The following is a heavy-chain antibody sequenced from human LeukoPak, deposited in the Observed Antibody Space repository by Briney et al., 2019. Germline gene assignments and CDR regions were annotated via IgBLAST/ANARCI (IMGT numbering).Heavy chain of an antibody. D-gene: IGHD6-19*01. V-gene: IGHV3-7*01. CDR1: GFTFSSYW. J-gene: IGHJ4*02. CDR3: ARMDIAVAGIFDY. CDR2: IKQEGSEK. Sequence: GGSLRLSCAASGFTFSSYWMSWVRQAPGKGLEWVANIKQEGSEKDYVDSVKGRFTISRDNAKNSLYLQMNSLRAEDTAVYYCARMDIAVAGIFDYWGQGTLVTVSS.